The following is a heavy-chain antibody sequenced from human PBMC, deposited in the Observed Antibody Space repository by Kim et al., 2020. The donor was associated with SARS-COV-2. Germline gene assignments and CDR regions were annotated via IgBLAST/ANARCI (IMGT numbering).Heavy chain of an antibody. CDR2: ISGSGRST. Sequence: GVSLRLSCAASGFTFSSYAMSWVRQAPGKGLEWVSSISGSGRSTYYADSVKGRFTISRDNPKKTLYLQMNSLRAEDKAVYFGAKSSGVTAIHDAFDIWGQGTMVTVSS. CDR1: GFTFSSYA. D-gene: IGHD2-21*02. J-gene: IGHJ3*02. CDR3: AKSSGVTAIHDAFDI. V-gene: IGHV3-23*01.